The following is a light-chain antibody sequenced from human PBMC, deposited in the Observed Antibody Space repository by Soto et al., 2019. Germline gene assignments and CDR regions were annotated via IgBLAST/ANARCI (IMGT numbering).Light chain of an antibody. CDR3: QQYWK. J-gene: IGKJ1*01. CDR2: KAS. V-gene: IGKV1-5*03. CDR1: QSISSW. Sequence: DIQMTQSPSTLSASAGDIVTITCRASQSISSWLAWYQQKPGKAPKLLIYKASSLESGVPSRFSGSGSGTEFTLTISSLQPDDFATYYCQQYWKCGQGTKGDIK.